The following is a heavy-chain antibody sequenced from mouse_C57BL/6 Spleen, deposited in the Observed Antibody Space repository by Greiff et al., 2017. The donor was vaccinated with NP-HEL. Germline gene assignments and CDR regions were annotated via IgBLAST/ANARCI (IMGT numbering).Heavy chain of an antibody. V-gene: IGHV1-50*01. CDR3: ARELGRTAMDY. Sequence: QVQLQQPGAELVMPGASVKLSCKASGYTFTSYWMQWVKQRPGQGLEWIGEIDPSDSYTNYNQKFKGKATLTVDTSSSTAYMQLSSLTSEDSAVYYCARELGRTAMDYWGQGTSVTVSS. J-gene: IGHJ4*01. D-gene: IGHD4-1*01. CDR1: GYTFTSYW. CDR2: IDPSDSYT.